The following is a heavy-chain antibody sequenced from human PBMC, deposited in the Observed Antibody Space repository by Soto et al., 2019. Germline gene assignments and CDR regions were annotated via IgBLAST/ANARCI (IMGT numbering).Heavy chain of an antibody. CDR2: INPSGGST. CDR3: ARVYSGYDYTRAGVYYFDY. Sequence: QVQLVQSGAEVKKPGAPVKVSCKASGYTFTSYYMHWVRQAPGQGLEWMGIINPSGGSTSYAQKFQGRVTMTRDTSTSTVYMELSSLRSEDTAVYYCARVYSGYDYTRAGVYYFDYWGQGTLVTVSS. CDR1: GYTFTSYY. J-gene: IGHJ4*02. V-gene: IGHV1-46*01. D-gene: IGHD5-12*01.